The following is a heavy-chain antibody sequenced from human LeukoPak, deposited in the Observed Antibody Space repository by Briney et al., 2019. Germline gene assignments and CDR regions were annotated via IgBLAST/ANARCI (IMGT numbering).Heavy chain of an antibody. CDR3: ARDGCSSTSCYPYYYYGMDV. CDR2: IYPGDSDT. Sequence: GESLKISCKGSGYSFTSYWNGWVRQMPGKGLEWMGIIYPGDSDTRYSPSFQGQVTISADKSISTAYLQWSSLKASDTAMYYCARDGCSSTSCYPYYYYGMDVWGQGTPVTVSS. V-gene: IGHV5-51*01. J-gene: IGHJ6*02. D-gene: IGHD2-2*01. CDR1: GYSFTSYW.